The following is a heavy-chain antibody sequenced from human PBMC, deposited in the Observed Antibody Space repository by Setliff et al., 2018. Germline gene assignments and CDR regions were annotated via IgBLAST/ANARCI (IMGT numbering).Heavy chain of an antibody. D-gene: IGHD6-25*01. J-gene: IGHJ3*02. CDR1: GFPFSIYS. V-gene: IGHV3-21*01. CDR3: ARSAANGGHDPFDI. CDR2: ISDSSFHI. Sequence: RASVKVSCAASGFPFSIYSMHWVRQAPGKGLEWVSSISDSSFHIYYRDSVKGRFTISRDNARNSLYLQMNSLRADDTAVYYCARSAANGGHDPFDIWGQGTMVTVSS.